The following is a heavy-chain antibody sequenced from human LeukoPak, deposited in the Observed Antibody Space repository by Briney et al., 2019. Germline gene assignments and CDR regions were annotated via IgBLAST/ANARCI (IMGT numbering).Heavy chain of an antibody. CDR1: GFTFSNYA. V-gene: IGHV3-23*01. CDR2: ISGSGGST. D-gene: IGHD3-22*01. J-gene: IGHJ4*02. CDR3: AKGTSSGYYSDYFDY. Sequence: GGSLRLSCAASGFTFSNYAMSWVRQAPGKGLEWVSAISGSGGSTYYADSVKGRFTISRDNSKNTLYLQMNSLRAEDTAVYYCAKGTSSGYYSDYFDYWGQGTLVTVSS.